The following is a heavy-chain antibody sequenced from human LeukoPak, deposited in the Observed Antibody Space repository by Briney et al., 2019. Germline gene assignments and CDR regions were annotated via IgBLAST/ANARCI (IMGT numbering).Heavy chain of an antibody. CDR1: GFTFNTYG. V-gene: IGHV3-30*02. CDR3: ARGNWFDP. Sequence: GGSLKLSCAASGFTFNTYGMHWVRQAPGKGLEWVAFVHFDGSNKYYADSVKGRFTVSRDNSKNTLYLQMNSLRAGDTAVYYCARGNWFDPWGQGTLVTVSS. J-gene: IGHJ5*02. CDR2: VHFDGSNK.